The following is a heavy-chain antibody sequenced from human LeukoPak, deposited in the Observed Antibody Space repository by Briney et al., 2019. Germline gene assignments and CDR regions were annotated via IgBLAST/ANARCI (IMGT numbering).Heavy chain of an antibody. CDR2: IIPIFGTA. CDR1: GGTFSSYA. CDR3: ASSNLAYCGGDCYSAFDY. D-gene: IGHD2-21*02. J-gene: IGHJ4*02. V-gene: IGHV1-69*05. Sequence: GSSVKVSCKASGGTFSSYAISWVRQAPGQGLEWMGRIIPIFGTANYAQKFQGRVTITTDESTSTACMELSSLRSEDTAVYYCASSNLAYCGGDCYSAFDYWGQGTLVTVSS.